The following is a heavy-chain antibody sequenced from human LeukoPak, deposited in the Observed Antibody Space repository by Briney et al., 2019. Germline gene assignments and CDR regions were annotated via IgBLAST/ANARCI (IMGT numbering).Heavy chain of an antibody. Sequence: ASVKVSCKASGYTFTNYAMNWVRQAPGQGLEWMGWINTNTGNPTYAQGFTGRFVFSLDTSVSTAYLQISSLKAEDTAVYYCARATGYSSSWYPGDTWFDPWGQGTLVTVSS. V-gene: IGHV7-4-1*02. J-gene: IGHJ5*02. CDR2: INTNTGNP. CDR1: GYTFTNYA. CDR3: ARATGYSSSWYPGDTWFDP. D-gene: IGHD6-13*01.